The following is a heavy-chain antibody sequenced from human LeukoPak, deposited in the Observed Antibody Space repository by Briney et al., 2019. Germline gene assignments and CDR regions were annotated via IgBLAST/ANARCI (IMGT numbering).Heavy chain of an antibody. CDR3: ARDRDSGSSSNRFYFDY. J-gene: IGHJ4*02. V-gene: IGHV4-4*07. CDR2: IFTSGST. Sequence: SETLSLTCTVSGGSISNYYWSWVRQPAGKGLGWIGRIFTSGSTNYNPSLKSRVTMSVDTSMNQLSLKLSSVTAADTAVYYCARDRDSGSSSNRFYFDYWGQGTLVTVSS. D-gene: IGHD1-26*01. CDR1: GGSISNYY.